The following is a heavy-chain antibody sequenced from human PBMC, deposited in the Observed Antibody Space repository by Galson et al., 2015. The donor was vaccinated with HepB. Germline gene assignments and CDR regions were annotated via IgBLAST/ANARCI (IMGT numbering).Heavy chain of an antibody. CDR3: ARAGGYCSSTSCPPLLPSDY. CDR1: GYTFTSYA. Sequence: SVKVSCKASGYTFTSYAMHWVRQAPGQRLEWMGWINAGNGNTKYSQKFQGRVTITRDTSASTAYMELSSLRSEDTAVYYCARAGGYCSSTSCPPLLPSDYWGQGTLVTVSS. V-gene: IGHV1-3*01. CDR2: INAGNGNT. D-gene: IGHD2-2*01. J-gene: IGHJ4*02.